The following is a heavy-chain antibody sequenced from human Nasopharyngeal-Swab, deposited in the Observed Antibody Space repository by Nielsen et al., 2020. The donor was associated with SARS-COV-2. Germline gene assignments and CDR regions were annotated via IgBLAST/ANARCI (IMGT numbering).Heavy chain of an antibody. Sequence: WIRQPPGKGLEWVEGISYDGINKYYPDSVKGRFTISRDNSKNTLYLQMNSLRAEDTAVYYCAREHLYCSGGSCYRNYYGMDVWGQGTTVTVSS. J-gene: IGHJ6*02. D-gene: IGHD2-15*01. CDR2: ISYDGINK. V-gene: IGHV3-30-3*01. CDR3: AREHLYCSGGSCYRNYYGMDV.